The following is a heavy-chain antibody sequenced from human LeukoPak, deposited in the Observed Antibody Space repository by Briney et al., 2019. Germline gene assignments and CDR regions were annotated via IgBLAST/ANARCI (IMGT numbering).Heavy chain of an antibody. J-gene: IGHJ4*02. CDR2: IYYSGST. CDR1: GGSISSSSYY. Sequence: PSETLSLTCTVPGGSISSSSYYWGWIRQPPGKGLERIGSIYYSGSTYYNPSLKSRVTISVDTSKKQFSLKLSSVTAADTAVYYCARLSYMRYQLLGVFDYWGQGTLVTVSS. D-gene: IGHD2-2*01. V-gene: IGHV4-39*01. CDR3: ARLSYMRYQLLGVFDY.